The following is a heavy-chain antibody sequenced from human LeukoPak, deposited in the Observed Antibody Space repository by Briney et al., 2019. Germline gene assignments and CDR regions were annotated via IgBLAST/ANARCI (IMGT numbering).Heavy chain of an antibody. Sequence: SETLSLTCSVSGVSIDDYYWSWIRQPPGKRLEWIGYIYYTGSTKLNPSLKSRVTMSEDTSKNLLSLGLRSVTAADTAVYYCARSRDAYKYDYFDHWGRGTLVTVSS. J-gene: IGHJ4*01. D-gene: IGHD5-24*01. CDR2: IYYTGST. CDR3: ARSRDAYKYDYFDH. V-gene: IGHV4-59*01. CDR1: GVSIDDYY.